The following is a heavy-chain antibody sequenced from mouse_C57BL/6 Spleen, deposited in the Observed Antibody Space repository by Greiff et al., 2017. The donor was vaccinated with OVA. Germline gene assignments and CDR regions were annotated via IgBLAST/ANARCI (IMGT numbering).Heavy chain of an antibody. CDR1: GYTFTSYW. CDR2: IDPSDSYT. J-gene: IGHJ3*01. V-gene: IGHV1-50*01. D-gene: IGHD2-4*01. Sequence: VQLQQPGAELVKPGASVKLSCKASGYTFTSYWMQWVKQRPGQGLEWIGEIDPSDSYTNYNQKFKGKATLTVDTSSSTAYMQLSSLTSEDSAVYYCAREGYDYDERVWFAYWGQGTLVTVSA. CDR3: AREGYDYDERVWFAY.